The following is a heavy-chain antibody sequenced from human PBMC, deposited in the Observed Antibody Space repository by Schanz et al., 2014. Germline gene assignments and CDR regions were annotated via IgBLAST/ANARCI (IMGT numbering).Heavy chain of an antibody. J-gene: IGHJ3*01. CDR1: GFTVNTNY. D-gene: IGHD5-12*01. Sequence: EVPLVESGGGLIQPGGSLRLSCAVSGFTVNTNYMSWVRQAPGKGLEWISSMYINSGSTQYADSVKDRFIISRDSSKNTLFLQMNSLRAEDTAVYFCARDGGRDGYNLAFDVWGQGTLVTVSS. CDR2: MYINSGST. CDR3: ARDGGRDGYNLAFDV. V-gene: IGHV3-53*01.